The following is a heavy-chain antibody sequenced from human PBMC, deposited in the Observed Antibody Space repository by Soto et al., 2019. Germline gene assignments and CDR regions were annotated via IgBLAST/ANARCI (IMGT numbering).Heavy chain of an antibody. Sequence: GWSLRLSCASCGFTVSTYAMSWVRQAPGKGLEWVSSINSGGGGTFYSDSVKGRFTISRDNSKNTLYLQINSLRAEDTAVYYCAKRGTYYFDYWGQGALVTVSS. CDR3: AKRGTYYFDY. CDR2: INSGGGGT. CDR1: GFTVSTYA. J-gene: IGHJ4*02. V-gene: IGHV3-23*01. D-gene: IGHD2-15*01.